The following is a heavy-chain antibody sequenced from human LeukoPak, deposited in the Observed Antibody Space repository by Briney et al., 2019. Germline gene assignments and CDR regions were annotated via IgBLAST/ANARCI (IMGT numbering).Heavy chain of an antibody. J-gene: IGHJ6*02. CDR3: AKGQRDYYYFGMDV. CDR2: ILYGGSNK. CDR1: GFTFSSFA. V-gene: IGHV3-30-3*01. Sequence: GGSLRLSCAASGFTFSSFAMHWVRHAPGEGLEWVAAILYGGSNKFYADSVKGRFTIYRDNSKNTLYLQMNSLRAEDTAVYDCAKGQRDYYYFGMDVWGQGTTVSVSS.